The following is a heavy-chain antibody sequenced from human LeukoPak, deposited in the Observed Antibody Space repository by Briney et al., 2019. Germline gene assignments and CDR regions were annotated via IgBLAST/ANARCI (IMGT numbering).Heavy chain of an antibody. D-gene: IGHD6-19*01. CDR2: ISWNSGSI. Sequence: GGSLRLSCAASAFTFSNYWMSWVRQAPGKGLEWVSGISWNSGSIGYADSVKGRFTISRDNAKNSLYLQMNSLRAEDTALYYCEKNISSGWYYYYYGMDVGAKGTTVTVSS. V-gene: IGHV3-9*01. CDR1: AFTFSNYW. CDR3: EKNISSGWYYYYYGMDV. J-gene: IGHJ6*04.